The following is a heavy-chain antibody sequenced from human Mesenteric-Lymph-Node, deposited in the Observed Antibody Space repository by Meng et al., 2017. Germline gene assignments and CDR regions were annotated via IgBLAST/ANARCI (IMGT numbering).Heavy chain of an antibody. Sequence: SETLSLTCAVSGYSISSGYYWGWIRQPPGKGLEWIGSIYHSGSTYYNPSLKSRVTISVDTSKNQFSLKLISVTAADTAVYYCARASYGGNRYYFDYWGQGTLVTVSS. CDR1: GYSISSGYY. CDR3: ARASYGGNRYYFDY. J-gene: IGHJ4*02. CDR2: IYHSGST. V-gene: IGHV4-38-2*01. D-gene: IGHD4-23*01.